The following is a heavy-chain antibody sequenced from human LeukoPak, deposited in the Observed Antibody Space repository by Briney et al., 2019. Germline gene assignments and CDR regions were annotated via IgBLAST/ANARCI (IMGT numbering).Heavy chain of an antibody. CDR3: ARIPARRSARVYGDYDKFDY. CDR1: GYTFTSYD. CDR2: MNPNSGNT. J-gene: IGHJ4*02. Sequence: ASVKVSCKASGYTFTSYDINWVRQATGQGLEWMGWMNPNSGNTGYAQKFQGRVTMTRNTSISTAYMELSSLRSEDTAVYYCARIPARRSARVYGDYDKFDYWGQGTLVTVSS. D-gene: IGHD4-17*01. V-gene: IGHV1-8*01.